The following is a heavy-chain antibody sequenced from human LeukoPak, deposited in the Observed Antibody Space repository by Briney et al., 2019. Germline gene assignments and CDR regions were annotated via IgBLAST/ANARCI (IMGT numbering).Heavy chain of an antibody. J-gene: IGHJ4*02. CDR1: GYTFTSYY. V-gene: IGHV1-46*01. Sequence: ASVKVSCKASGYTFTSYYMHWVRQAPGQGLEWMGIINPSGGSTSYAQKFQGRVTMTRDTSTSTVYMELSSLRSEDTAVYYCARPGGRGGYNDDLDYWGQGTLVTVSS. D-gene: IGHD5-24*01. CDR2: INPSGGST. CDR3: ARPGGRGGYNDDLDY.